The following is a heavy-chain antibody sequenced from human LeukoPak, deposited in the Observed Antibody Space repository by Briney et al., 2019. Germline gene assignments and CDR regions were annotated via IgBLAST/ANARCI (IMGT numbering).Heavy chain of an antibody. CDR1: GGSISSYY. CDR2: IYNSGST. V-gene: IGHV4-4*08. J-gene: IGHJ5*02. Sequence: SETLSLTCTVSGGSISSYYWSWIRQPPGKGLEWIGYIYNSGSTNYNPSLKSRVTISVDTSKNQFSLKLSSVTAADTAVYYCARDLRAEYCSGGSCYGWFDPWGQGTLVTVSS. D-gene: IGHD2-15*01. CDR3: ARDLRAEYCSGGSCYGWFDP.